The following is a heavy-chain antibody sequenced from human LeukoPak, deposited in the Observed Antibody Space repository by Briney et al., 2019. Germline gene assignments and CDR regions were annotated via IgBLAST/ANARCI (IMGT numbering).Heavy chain of an antibody. CDR3: ARDLGYSSSWYYY. V-gene: IGHV3-66*02. D-gene: IGHD6-13*01. CDR1: GFTVSSNY. Sequence: GGSLRLSCAASGFTVSSNYMSWVRQAPGKGLEWVSVIYSGGSTYYADSVKGRFTISRDNSKNTLYLQMNSLRAEDTAVYYCARDLGYSSSWYYYWGQGTLVTVS. J-gene: IGHJ4*02. CDR2: IYSGGST.